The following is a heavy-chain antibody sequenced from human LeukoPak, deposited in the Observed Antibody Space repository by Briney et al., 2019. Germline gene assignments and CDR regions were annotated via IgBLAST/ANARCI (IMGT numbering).Heavy chain of an antibody. CDR2: IYHSGST. CDR3: ARGWNYGSGSYPFIGWFDP. V-gene: IGHV4-30-2*01. D-gene: IGHD3-10*01. CDR1: GGSISSGGYS. J-gene: IGHJ5*02. Sequence: SQTLSLTCAVSGGSISSGGYSWSWIRQPPGKGLEWIGYIYHSGSTYYNPSLKSRVTMSVDTSKNQFSLKLSSVTAADTAVYYCARGWNYGSGSYPFIGWFDPWGQGTLVTVSS.